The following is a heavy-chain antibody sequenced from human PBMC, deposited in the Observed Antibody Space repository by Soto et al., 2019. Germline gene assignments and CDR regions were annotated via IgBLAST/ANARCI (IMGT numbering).Heavy chain of an antibody. CDR2: IKQDGSEK. J-gene: IGHJ3*02. CDR3: VSCLNLLRDALDI. Sequence: GGSLRLSCAASGFTFSSYWMSWVRQAPGKGLEWVANIKQDGSEKYYVDSVKGRFTISRDNAKNSLYLQMNSLRAEDTAVYYYVSCLNLLRDALDIFALRTMVPVSS. CDR1: GFTFSSYW. V-gene: IGHV3-7*01.